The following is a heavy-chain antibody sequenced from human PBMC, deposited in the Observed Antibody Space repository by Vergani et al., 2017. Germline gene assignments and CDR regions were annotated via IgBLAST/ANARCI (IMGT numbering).Heavy chain of an antibody. D-gene: IGHD6-19*01. V-gene: IGHV4-61*02. CDR1: GGSISSGSYY. CDR3: ARDSTVTGYSSGWYSGWFDP. CDR2: IYTSGST. Sequence: QVQLQESGPGLVKPSQTLSLTCTVSGGSISSGSYYWSWIRQPAGKGLEWIGRIYTSGSTNYNPSLKSRVTISVDTSKNQFSLKLSSVTAADTAVYYCARDSTVTGYSSGWYSGWFDPWGQGTLVTVSS. J-gene: IGHJ5*02.